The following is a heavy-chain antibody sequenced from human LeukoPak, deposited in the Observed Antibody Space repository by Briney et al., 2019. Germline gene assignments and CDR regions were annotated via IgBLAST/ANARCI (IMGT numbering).Heavy chain of an antibody. CDR1: GFTFSDYY. CDR2: ISYDGSNK. V-gene: IGHV3-30*18. J-gene: IGHJ4*02. Sequence: PGGSLRLSCAASGFTFSDYYMSWIRQAPGKGLEWVAVISYDGSNKYYADSVKGRFTISRDNSKNTLYLQMNSLRAEDTAVYYCAKDVGRVRARYYFDYWGQGTLVTVSS. D-gene: IGHD6-19*01. CDR3: AKDVGRVRARYYFDY.